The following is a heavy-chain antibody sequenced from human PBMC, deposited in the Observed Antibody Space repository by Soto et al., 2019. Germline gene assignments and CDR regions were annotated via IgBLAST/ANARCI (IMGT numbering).Heavy chain of an antibody. V-gene: IGHV4-34*01. Sequence: PXETLSLTCAFYVVSFSGYYWSCIRHPPGKWLEWIGEINHSGSTNYNPSLKSRVTISVDTSKNQFSLKPSSVTAADTAVYYCARGRWLQFFDYWGQGTLVTVSS. CDR1: VVSFSGYY. CDR3: ARGRWLQFFDY. CDR2: INHSGST. J-gene: IGHJ4*02. D-gene: IGHD5-12*01.